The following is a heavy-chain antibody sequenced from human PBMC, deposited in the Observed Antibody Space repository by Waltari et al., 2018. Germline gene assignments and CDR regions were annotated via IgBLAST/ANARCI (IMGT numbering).Heavy chain of an antibody. CDR2: IYYSGGT. V-gene: IGHV4-59*11. Sequence: QVQLQESGPGLVKPSETLSLTCTVSGGSISSHYWSWIRQPPGKGLEWIGYIYYSGGTNYNPTRKRRGTISVDTSKNQFSRKLSSVTAADTAVYYCARGIRPGNCSGGSCYPALDYWGQGTLVTVSS. D-gene: IGHD2-15*01. CDR1: GGSISSHY. CDR3: ARGIRPGNCSGGSCYPALDY. J-gene: IGHJ4*02.